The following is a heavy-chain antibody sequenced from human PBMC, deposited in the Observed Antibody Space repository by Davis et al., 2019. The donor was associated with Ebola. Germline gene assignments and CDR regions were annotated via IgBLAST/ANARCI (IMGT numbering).Heavy chain of an antibody. CDR3: AKRPYDSGGY. CDR1: GYTFTSYY. V-gene: IGHV1-46*01. Sequence: ASVKVSCKASGYTFTSYYMHWVRQAPGQGLEWMGIINPSAGSTSYARKFQGRVTMTRDTSTSTVYLEVSNLTSEDTAVYYCAKRPYDSGGYWGQGTLVTVSS. J-gene: IGHJ4*02. D-gene: IGHD3-22*01. CDR2: INPSAGST.